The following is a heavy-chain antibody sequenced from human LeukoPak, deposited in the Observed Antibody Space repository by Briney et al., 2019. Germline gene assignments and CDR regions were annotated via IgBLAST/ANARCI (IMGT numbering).Heavy chain of an antibody. V-gene: IGHV3-48*01. Sequence: QPGGSLRLSCAASGFTFSSYSMNWVRQAPGKGLEWVSYISSSSSTIYHADSVKGRFTISRDNAKNSLYLQMNSLRAEDTAVYYCARAVSGGDYWGQGTLVTVSS. CDR1: GFTFSSYS. D-gene: IGHD3-16*01. CDR2: ISSSSSTI. CDR3: ARAVSGGDY. J-gene: IGHJ4*02.